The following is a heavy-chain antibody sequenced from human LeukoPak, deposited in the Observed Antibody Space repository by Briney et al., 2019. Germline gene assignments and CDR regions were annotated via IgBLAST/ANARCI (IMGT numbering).Heavy chain of an antibody. CDR1: GGSISSSTDW. D-gene: IGHD2-8*01. V-gene: IGHV4-4*02. CDR3: ATNGYYCMDV. Sequence: SGTLSLTCAVSGGSISSSTDWWSWVRQPPGKGLEWIGEIYHSGGTNYNPSLKSRITISVDKSQNQFSLKVNSLTAADTAVYYCATNGYYCMDVWGKGTTVTVSS. CDR2: IYHSGGT. J-gene: IGHJ6*03.